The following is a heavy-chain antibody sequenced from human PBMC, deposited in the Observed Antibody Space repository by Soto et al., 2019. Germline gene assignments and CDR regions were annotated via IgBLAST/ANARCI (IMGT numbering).Heavy chain of an antibody. CDR3: ARGECSSNYCFTRWALDI. CDR1: GGSFSGYY. D-gene: IGHD2-2*01. Sequence: QVQLQQWGAGLLKPSETLSLTCAVYGGSFSGYYWTWIRQTPGKGLEWIGEINHSGSTNYNPSLKSRFSISADTSKKQFSLNLTSVTAADTAVYYCARGECSSNYCFTRWALDIWGQGTVVTVSS. CDR2: INHSGST. J-gene: IGHJ3*02. V-gene: IGHV4-34*01.